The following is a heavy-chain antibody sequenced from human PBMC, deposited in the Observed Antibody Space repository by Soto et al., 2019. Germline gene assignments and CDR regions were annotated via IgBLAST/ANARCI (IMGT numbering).Heavy chain of an antibody. V-gene: IGHV3-7*01. J-gene: IGHJ4*02. D-gene: IGHD3-3*01. CDR3: ARDLRFLGWLHFDY. Sequence: GGSLRLSCAASGFTFSSYWMSWVRQAPGKGLEWVANIKQDGSAKYYVDSVKGRFTISRDNAKNSLYLQMNSLRAEDTAVYYCARDLRFLGWLHFDYWGQGTLVTVSS. CDR1: GFTFSSYW. CDR2: IKQDGSAK.